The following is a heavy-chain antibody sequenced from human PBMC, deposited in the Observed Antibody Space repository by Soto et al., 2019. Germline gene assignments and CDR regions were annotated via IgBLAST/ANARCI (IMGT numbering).Heavy chain of an antibody. Sequence: GGSLTLSCTASGFPFSRHSMNWVRQAPGKGLEWVSYITGSSSTIHYADSVKGRFTISRDNAKNSLYLQMNSLRDEDTAIYYCARDYNWAFDYRGQGTLVTVSS. J-gene: IGHJ4*02. CDR2: ITGSSSTI. CDR1: GFPFSRHS. CDR3: ARDYNWAFDY. V-gene: IGHV3-48*02. D-gene: IGHD1-1*01.